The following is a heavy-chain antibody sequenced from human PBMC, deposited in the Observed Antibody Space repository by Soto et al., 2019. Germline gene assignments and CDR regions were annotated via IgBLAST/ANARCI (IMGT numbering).Heavy chain of an antibody. CDR2: IFTRGGT. Sequence: GGSLRVSCAASGFTASSRDRSWVRQAPGRGLAWRSVIFTRGGTYYADSVKGRFTIAKDNSKNRVYLQVNTLRAGDTAVYYCAGGFSYGYVVHWGQGTPVTVSA. CDR1: GFTASSRD. D-gene: IGHD5-18*01. J-gene: IGHJ4*02. CDR3: AGGFSYGYVVH. V-gene: IGHV3-53*01.